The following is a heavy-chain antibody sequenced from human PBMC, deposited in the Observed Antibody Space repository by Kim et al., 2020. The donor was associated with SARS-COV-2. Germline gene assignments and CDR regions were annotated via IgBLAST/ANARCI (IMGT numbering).Heavy chain of an antibody. V-gene: IGHV3-33*06. CDR3: AKARVRGVPYYYYYGMDV. Sequence: GGSLRLSCAASGFTFSSYGMHWVRQAPGKGLEWVAVIWYDGSNKYYADSVKGRFTISRDNSKNTLYLQMNSLRAEDTAVYYCAKARVRGVPYYYYYGMDVWGQGTTVTVSS. CDR2: IWYDGSNK. J-gene: IGHJ6*02. CDR1: GFTFSSYG. D-gene: IGHD3-10*01.